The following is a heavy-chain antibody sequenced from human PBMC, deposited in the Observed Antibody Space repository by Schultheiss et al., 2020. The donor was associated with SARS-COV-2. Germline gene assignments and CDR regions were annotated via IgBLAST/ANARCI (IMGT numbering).Heavy chain of an antibody. CDR2: ISAYNGNT. Sequence: ASVKVSCKASGYTFTSYAMNWVRQAPGQGLEWMGWISAYNGNTNYAQKLQGRVTMTTDTSTSTAYMELRSLRSDDTAVYYCARDDRYQLPNWFDPWGQGTLVTVSS. J-gene: IGHJ5*02. CDR1: GYTFTSYA. CDR3: ARDDRYQLPNWFDP. V-gene: IGHV1-18*01. D-gene: IGHD2-2*01.